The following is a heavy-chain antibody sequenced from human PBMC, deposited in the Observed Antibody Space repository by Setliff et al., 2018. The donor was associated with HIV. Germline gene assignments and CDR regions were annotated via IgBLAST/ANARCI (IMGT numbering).Heavy chain of an antibody. Sequence: PSETLSLTCAVYGGSSSEYYWSWIRQSPGKGLEWIGEINHSGSTHYNPPLKSRATISVDTSKNQFSLRLNSVTAADTAVYYCARGATLLPGYSDRWEYFYMDVWGKGTTVTVSS. J-gene: IGHJ6*03. V-gene: IGHV4-34*01. CDR3: ARGATLLPGYSDRWEYFYMDV. CDR1: GGSSSEYY. D-gene: IGHD5-12*01. CDR2: INHSGST.